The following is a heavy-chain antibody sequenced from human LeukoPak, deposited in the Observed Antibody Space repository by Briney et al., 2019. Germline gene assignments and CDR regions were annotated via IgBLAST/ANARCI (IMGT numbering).Heavy chain of an antibody. CDR2: INQDGSEK. CDR3: AGDVATISNWFDP. V-gene: IGHV3-7*01. J-gene: IGHJ5*02. Sequence: GGSLRLSCAASGFTFSSYWMSWVRQAPGKGLEWVANINQDGSEKYYVDSVKGRFTISRDNAKNSLYLQMNSLRAEDTAVYYCAGDVATISNWFDPWGQGTLVTVSS. D-gene: IGHD5-24*01. CDR1: GFTFSSYW.